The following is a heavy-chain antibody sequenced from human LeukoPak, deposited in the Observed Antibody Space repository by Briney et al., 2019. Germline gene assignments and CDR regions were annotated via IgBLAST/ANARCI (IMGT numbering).Heavy chain of an antibody. Sequence: ASVKVSCKASGYTFTGYYMHWVRQAPGQGLEWMGWINPNSGGTNYAQKFQGRVTMTRDTSISTAYMELSRLRSDDTAVYYCARVRYVVGEVRYWGQGTLVTVSS. V-gene: IGHV1-2*02. J-gene: IGHJ4*02. CDR1: GYTFTGYY. CDR2: INPNSGGT. D-gene: IGHD1-26*01. CDR3: ARVRYVVGEVRY.